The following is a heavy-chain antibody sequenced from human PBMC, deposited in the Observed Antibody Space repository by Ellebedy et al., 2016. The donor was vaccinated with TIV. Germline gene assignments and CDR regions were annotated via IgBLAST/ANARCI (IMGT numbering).Heavy chain of an antibody. CDR2: IYYSGST. Sequence: SETLSLTCSVSGGSISSSGYYWDWIRQPPGKGLEWIGSIYYSGSTHYNPSLKSRVTISIDTPRNQFSLKLSSVTAADTAVYYCARGRSFEAFDIWGQGTMVTVSS. J-gene: IGHJ3*02. CDR1: GGSISSSGYY. CDR3: ARGRSFEAFDI. V-gene: IGHV4-39*07.